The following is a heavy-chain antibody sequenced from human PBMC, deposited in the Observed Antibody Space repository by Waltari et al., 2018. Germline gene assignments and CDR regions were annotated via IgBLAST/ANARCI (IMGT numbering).Heavy chain of an antibody. CDR2: IYYSGST. V-gene: IGHV4-59*01. J-gene: IGHJ5*02. CDR1: GGSISSYY. D-gene: IGHD3-3*01. CDR3: ARGPDPLRFLEMTNWFDP. Sequence: QVQLQESGPGLVKPSETLSLTCTVSGGSISSYYWSWIRQPPGKGLEWIGYIYYSGSTNYNPSLKSRVTISVDTSKNQFSLKLSSVTAADTAVYYCARGPDPLRFLEMTNWFDPWGQGTLVTVSS.